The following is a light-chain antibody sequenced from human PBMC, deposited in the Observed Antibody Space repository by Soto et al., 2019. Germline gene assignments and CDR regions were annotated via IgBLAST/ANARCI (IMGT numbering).Light chain of an antibody. CDR1: SSDVGGYDY. V-gene: IGLV2-8*01. Sequence: QSVLTQPPSASGSPGQSVAISCTGTSSDVGGYDYVSWYQQHPGKAPKLLIYEVNKRPSEVSDRFSGSRSGNTASLTVSGLQDEDEADYYCSSYAGSNNVVFGGGTKVTVL. J-gene: IGLJ3*02. CDR2: EVN. CDR3: SSYAGSNNVV.